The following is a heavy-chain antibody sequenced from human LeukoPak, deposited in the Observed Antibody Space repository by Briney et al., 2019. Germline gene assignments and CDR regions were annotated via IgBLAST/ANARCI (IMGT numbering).Heavy chain of an antibody. V-gene: IGHV5-51*01. CDR1: GYSLTNYW. D-gene: IGHD3-22*01. J-gene: IGHJ4*02. CDR2: IYPGDSDT. CDR3: ARLGNYYDGFDD. Sequence: GESLKISCKGSGYSLTNYWIGRVRQKPGKGLDLMGIIYPGDSDTKHSPSFQGQVTISVDRSISTAYLQWSSLQASDTAMHYCARLGNYYDGFDDWGQGTLVTVSS.